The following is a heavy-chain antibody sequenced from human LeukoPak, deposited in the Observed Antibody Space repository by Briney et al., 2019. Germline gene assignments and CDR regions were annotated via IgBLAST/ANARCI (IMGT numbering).Heavy chain of an antibody. Sequence: GGSLRLSCAASGFTVSSNYMSWVRQAPGKGLEWVSVIYSGGSTYYADSVKGRFTISRDNSKNTLYLQMNSLRAEDTAVYYCARDGGATMVRGVATYDSWGQGTLVTVSS. D-gene: IGHD3-10*01. V-gene: IGHV3-66*01. CDR3: ARDGGATMVRGVATYDS. CDR1: GFTVSSNY. J-gene: IGHJ4*02. CDR2: IYSGGST.